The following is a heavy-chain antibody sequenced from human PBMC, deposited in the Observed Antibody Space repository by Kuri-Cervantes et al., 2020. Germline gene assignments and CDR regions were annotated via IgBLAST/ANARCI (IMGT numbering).Heavy chain of an antibody. D-gene: IGHD4-11*01. CDR2: IWYDGSNK. CDR3: ARERGNYRAVDNGTDV. Sequence: GGSLRLSCAASGFTFSSYGMHWVRQAPGKGLEWVAVIWYDGSNKYYADPVKGRFTISRDNSKNTLYLQMNSLRAEDTAVYYCARERGNYRAVDNGTDVWGQGTTVTVSS. CDR1: GFTFSSYG. J-gene: IGHJ6*02. V-gene: IGHV3-33*08.